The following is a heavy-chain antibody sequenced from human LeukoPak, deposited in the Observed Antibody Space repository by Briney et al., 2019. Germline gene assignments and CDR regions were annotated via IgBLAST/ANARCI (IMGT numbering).Heavy chain of an antibody. CDR1: GFSFSDYA. CDR2: IRGGGEI. D-gene: IGHD1-1*01. J-gene: IGHJ1*01. V-gene: IGHV3-23*01. Sequence: HPGGSLRLSCAASGFSFSDYAMSWVRQAPARGLEWVSSIRGGGEIFYADSVKGRFTLSRDDSTNTVYLQMNNLRVEDTATYYCAKANWVSNADAVWWGQGTQVTVSS. CDR3: AKANWVSNADAVW.